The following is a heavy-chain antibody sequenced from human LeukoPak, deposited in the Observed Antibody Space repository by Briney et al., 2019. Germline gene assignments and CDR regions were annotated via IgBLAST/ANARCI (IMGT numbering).Heavy chain of an antibody. CDR3: AKEEQQLVYYYYGMDV. Sequence: GGSLRLSCAASGFTFSSYAMSWVRQAPGKGLEWVSAISGSGGSTYYADSVKGRFTISRDNSKNTLYLQMNSLRAEDTAVYYCAKEEQQLVYYYYGMDVWGQGATVTVSS. CDR2: ISGSGGST. D-gene: IGHD6-13*01. CDR1: GFTFSSYA. V-gene: IGHV3-23*01. J-gene: IGHJ6*02.